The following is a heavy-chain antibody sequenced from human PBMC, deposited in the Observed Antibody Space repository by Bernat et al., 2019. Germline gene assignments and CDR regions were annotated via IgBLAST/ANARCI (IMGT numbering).Heavy chain of an antibody. CDR2: INAGNGNT. CDR3: APTPHPEEGFDY. CDR1: GYTFTSYA. Sequence: QVQLVQSGAEVKKPGASVKVSCKASGYTFTSYAMHWVRQAPGQRLEWMGWINAGNGNTKYSQKFQGRVTITRDTSTSTAYMELSSLRSEDTAVYYCAPTPHPEEGFDYWGQGTLVTVSS. J-gene: IGHJ4*02. D-gene: IGHD4-4*01. V-gene: IGHV1-3*01.